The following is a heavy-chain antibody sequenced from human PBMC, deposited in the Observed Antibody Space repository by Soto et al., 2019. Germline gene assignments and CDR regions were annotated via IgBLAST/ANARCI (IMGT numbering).Heavy chain of an antibody. D-gene: IGHD2-15*01. CDR1: GGSISSSSYY. CDR3: MLCSAWKDFDY. CDR2: IYYTGST. V-gene: IGHV4-39*01. Sequence: QLQLQESGPGLVKPSETLSLTCTVSGGSISSSSYYWGWIRQPPGKGLEWIGNIYYTGSTYYNPSLKIRVTIPVDTSKVPFSLKLSSVTAADTAVSYCMLCSAWKDFDYWGQGTLVTVSS. J-gene: IGHJ4*02.